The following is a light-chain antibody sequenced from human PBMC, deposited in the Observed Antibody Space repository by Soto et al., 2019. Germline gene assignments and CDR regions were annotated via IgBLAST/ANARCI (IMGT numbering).Light chain of an antibody. CDR1: SSDFGIYNS. Sequence: QSVLTQPASVSGSPGQSITLLCTGTSSDFGIYNSVSWYQQHPGKAPKLMIHDVTNRPSGVSSRFSGSRSGNTASLTISGLQAEDEADYYCSSFTSSSSYVFGPATKVSVL. CDR2: DVT. J-gene: IGLJ1*01. CDR3: SSFTSSSSYV. V-gene: IGLV2-14*01.